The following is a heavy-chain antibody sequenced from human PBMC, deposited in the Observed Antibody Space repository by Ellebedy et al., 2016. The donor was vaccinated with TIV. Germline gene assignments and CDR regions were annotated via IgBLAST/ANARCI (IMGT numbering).Heavy chain of an antibody. CDR2: INPNSGGT. Sequence: ASVKVSCXASGYTFTGYYMHWVRQAPGQGLEWMGWINPNSGGTNYAQKFQGRVTMTRDTSISTAYMELSRLRSDDTAVYYCARDGVGATRGDYWGQGTLVTVSS. D-gene: IGHD1-26*01. V-gene: IGHV1-2*02. CDR1: GYTFTGYY. CDR3: ARDGVGATRGDY. J-gene: IGHJ4*02.